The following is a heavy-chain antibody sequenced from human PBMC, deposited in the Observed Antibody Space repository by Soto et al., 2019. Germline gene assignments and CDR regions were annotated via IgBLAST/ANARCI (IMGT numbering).Heavy chain of an antibody. CDR1: GGTFSSYA. Sequence: QVQLVQSGAEVKKPGSSVKVSCKASGGTFSSYAISWVRQAPGQGLEWLGGVLPSFGTANNAQTFQGRVTMTADESTSTAYMEMSRLRSEDTAVYYCARVVGRQWLEGGPFDYWGQGTLVTVSS. J-gene: IGHJ4*02. CDR2: VLPSFGTA. V-gene: IGHV1-69*01. CDR3: ARVVGRQWLEGGPFDY. D-gene: IGHD6-19*01.